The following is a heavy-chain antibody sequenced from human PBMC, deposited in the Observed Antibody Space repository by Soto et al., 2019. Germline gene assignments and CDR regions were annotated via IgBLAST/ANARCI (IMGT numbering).Heavy chain of an antibody. Sequence: SGPTLVNPTQTLTLTCTFSGFSLSTSGVGVGWIRQPPGKALEWLSLLYWDDDKRYSPSMKSKIHITKDTSKNQVVITMTNMYPVDSSSCYCANSVIMSSAGTSFYYYYMDVWGKGITVTVSS. J-gene: IGHJ6*03. V-gene: IGHV2-5*02. CDR1: GFSLSTSGVG. D-gene: IGHD6-13*01. CDR3: ANSVIMSSAGTSFYYYYMDV. CDR2: LYWDDDK.